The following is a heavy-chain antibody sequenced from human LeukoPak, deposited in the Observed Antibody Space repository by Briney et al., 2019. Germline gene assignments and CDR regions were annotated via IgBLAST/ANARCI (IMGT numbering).Heavy chain of an antibody. V-gene: IGHV3-30*02. CDR1: GFTFSSYG. J-gene: IGHJ4*02. D-gene: IGHD3-10*01. CDR2: IRYDGSNK. Sequence: PGGSLRLSRAASGFTFSSYGMHWVRQAPGKGLEWVAFIRYDGSNKYYADSVKGRFTISRDNSKNTLYLQMNSLRAEDTAVYYCAKGLLLWFGELDYWGQGTLVTVSS. CDR3: AKGLLLWFGELDY.